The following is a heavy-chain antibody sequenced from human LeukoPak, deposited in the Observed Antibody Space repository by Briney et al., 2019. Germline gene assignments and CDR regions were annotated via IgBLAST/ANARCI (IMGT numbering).Heavy chain of an antibody. CDR1: GFTVTSNS. D-gene: IGHD2-21*01. J-gene: IGHJ4*02. Sequence: PGGSLRLSCAASGFTVTSNSMTWLRQAPGKGLVGVSGNYSGGTTYYADSVKGRFTISRDNSNNTLYLQMTGLGVADKAVYYCARGIASLDYWGQGTLVTVSS. CDR2: NYSGGTT. V-gene: IGHV3-53*01. CDR3: ARGIASLDY.